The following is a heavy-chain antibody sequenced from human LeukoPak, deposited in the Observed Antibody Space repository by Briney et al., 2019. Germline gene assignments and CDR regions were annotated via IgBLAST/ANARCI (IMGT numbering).Heavy chain of an antibody. Sequence: PSETLSLTCTVSGGSISSGGYYWSWIRQPPGKGLEWIGYIYHSGSTYYNPSLKSRVTISVDRSKNQFSLKLSSVTAADTAVYYCAISLELQDYWGQGTLVTVSS. J-gene: IGHJ4*02. CDR3: AISLELQDY. CDR2: IYHSGST. V-gene: IGHV4-30-2*01. CDR1: GGSISSGGYY. D-gene: IGHD3-10*01.